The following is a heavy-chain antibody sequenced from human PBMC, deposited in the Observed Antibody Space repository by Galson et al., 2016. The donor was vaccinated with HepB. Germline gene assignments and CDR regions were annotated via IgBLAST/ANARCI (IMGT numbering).Heavy chain of an antibody. V-gene: IGHV1-2*04. CDR1: GYTFTGYH. J-gene: IGHJ4*02. D-gene: IGHD4-17*01. Sequence: SVKVSCKASGYTFTGYHIHWVRQAPGQGLEWMGWINPNSGGTDYAQKFQGWVTMTRDTSISTAYMEVSRLSSDETAVYYCARLNGDYGYNFDYWGQGTLVTVSS. CDR3: ARLNGDYGYNFDY. CDR2: INPNSGGT.